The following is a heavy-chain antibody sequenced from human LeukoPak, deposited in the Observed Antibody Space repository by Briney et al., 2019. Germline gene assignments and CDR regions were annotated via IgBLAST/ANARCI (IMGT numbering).Heavy chain of an antibody. Sequence: PSETLSLTCAVYGGSFSGYYWSWIRQPPGKGLEWIGEINHSGSTNYNPSLKSRVTISVDTSKNQFSLKLSSVTAADTAVYYCARADRGYSYGCDYWGQGTLVTVSS. CDR3: ARADRGYSYGCDY. J-gene: IGHJ4*02. CDR2: INHSGST. D-gene: IGHD5-18*01. CDR1: GGSFSGYY. V-gene: IGHV4-34*01.